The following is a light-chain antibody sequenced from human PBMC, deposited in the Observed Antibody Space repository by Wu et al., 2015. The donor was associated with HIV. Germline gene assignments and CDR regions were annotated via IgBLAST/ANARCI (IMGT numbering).Light chain of an antibody. J-gene: IGKJ1*01. CDR2: GAS. CDR3: QQYNDWPPWT. V-gene: IGKV3-15*01. Sequence: MVMTQSPATLSVSPGERATLSCRASQNVSTNLAWYQQKPGQAPRLLIYGASTRATGVPARFSGSGSATDFILTINSLQSEDFAVYYCQQYNDWPPWTFGQGDQGG. CDR1: QNVSTN.